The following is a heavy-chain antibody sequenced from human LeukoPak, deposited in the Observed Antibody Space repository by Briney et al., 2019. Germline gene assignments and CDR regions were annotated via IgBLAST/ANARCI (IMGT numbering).Heavy chain of an antibody. D-gene: IGHD3-16*01. CDR1: SFTFSNAW. CDR2: IGGDGIA. Sequence: NAGGPLRLSCAASSFTFSNAWMNWVRQAPGKGLEWISYIGGDGIAFYADSVKGRFTASKDDARKSMYLEMNSLRVEDTAVYYCAKDRANWAIDDWGQGTQVTVSS. V-gene: IGHV3-69-1*01. J-gene: IGHJ4*02. CDR3: AKDRANWAIDD.